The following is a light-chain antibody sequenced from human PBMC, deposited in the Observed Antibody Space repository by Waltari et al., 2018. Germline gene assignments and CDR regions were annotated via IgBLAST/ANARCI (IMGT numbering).Light chain of an antibody. J-gene: IGLJ2*01. V-gene: IGLV1-47*01. Sequence: QSVLTQPPSASGTPAQRFTISCSGSSSNIGSNYVYWYQQLPGTAPKLLIYRNNQRPSGVPDRFSGSKSGTSASLAISGLRSEDEADYYCAAWDDSLAKVFGGGTKLTVL. CDR3: AAWDDSLAKV. CDR1: SSNIGSNY. CDR2: RNN.